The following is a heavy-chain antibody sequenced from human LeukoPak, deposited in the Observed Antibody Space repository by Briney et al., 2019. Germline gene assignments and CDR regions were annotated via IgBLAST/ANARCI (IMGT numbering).Heavy chain of an antibody. CDR1: GFSFSEHG. J-gene: IGHJ3*02. Sequence: QPGGSLRLSCAASGFSFSEHGMHWVRQAPGKGPEWVTVTWYDGSNNHYADSVKGRFTISRDNSKNTVFLEMNSLRAEGTAVYHCARDRYFGSDGFDIWGPGTMVIVSS. D-gene: IGHD3-10*01. CDR2: TWYDGSNN. CDR3: ARDRYFGSDGFDI. V-gene: IGHV3-33*01.